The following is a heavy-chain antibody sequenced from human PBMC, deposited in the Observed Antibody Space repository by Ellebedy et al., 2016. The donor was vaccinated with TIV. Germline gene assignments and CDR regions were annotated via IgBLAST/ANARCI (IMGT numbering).Heavy chain of an antibody. J-gene: IGHJ4*02. CDR3: QGSDHGSGSHRNDY. CDR1: GGSFSGYY. Sequence: SETLSLXXAVYGGSFSGYYWSWIRQPPGKGLEWIGEINHSGSTNYNPSLKSRVTISVDTSKNQFSLKLSSVTAADTAVYYCQGSDHGSGSHRNDYWGQGTLVTVSS. CDR2: INHSGST. V-gene: IGHV4-34*01. D-gene: IGHD3-10*01.